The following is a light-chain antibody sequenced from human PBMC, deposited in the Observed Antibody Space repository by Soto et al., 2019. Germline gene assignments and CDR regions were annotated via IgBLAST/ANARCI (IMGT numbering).Light chain of an antibody. V-gene: IGKV1-27*01. Sequence: DIQMTQSPSSLAASVGDRVTITCRASQGISNYLAWYQQKPGKVPKLLIYAASTLQSGVPSRFSGSGSGTDFTLTISSLQPADVATYYCQKYNSAAPFTFGGGTKVEIK. CDR1: QGISNY. J-gene: IGKJ4*01. CDR3: QKYNSAAPFT. CDR2: AAS.